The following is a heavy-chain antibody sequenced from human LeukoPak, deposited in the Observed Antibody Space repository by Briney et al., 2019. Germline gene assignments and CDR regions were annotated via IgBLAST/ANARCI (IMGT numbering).Heavy chain of an antibody. D-gene: IGHD3-22*01. CDR3: ARTNYYDSSGYYYPFDY. V-gene: IGHV4-34*01. CDR2: INHSGST. CDR1: GGSFSGYY. J-gene: IGHJ4*02. Sequence: SETLSLTCAVYGGSFSGYYWSWIRQPPGKGLEWIGEINHSGSTNYNPSLKSRVTISVDTSKNQFSLKLSSVTAADTAVYYCARTNYYDSSGYYYPFDYWGQGTLVTVSS.